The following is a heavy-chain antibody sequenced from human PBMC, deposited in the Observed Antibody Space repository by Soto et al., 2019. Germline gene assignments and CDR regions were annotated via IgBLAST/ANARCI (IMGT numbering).Heavy chain of an antibody. CDR2: ISSSSSYI. Sequence: EVQLVESGGGLVKPGGSLRLSCAASGFTFSSYSMNWVRQAPGKGLEWVSSISSSSSYIYYADSVKGRFTISRDNAKNSLYLQMNSLRAEDTVVYYCARGLHCSGGSCVFDYWGQGTLVTVSS. J-gene: IGHJ4*02. CDR1: GFTFSSYS. D-gene: IGHD2-15*01. CDR3: ARGLHCSGGSCVFDY. V-gene: IGHV3-21*01.